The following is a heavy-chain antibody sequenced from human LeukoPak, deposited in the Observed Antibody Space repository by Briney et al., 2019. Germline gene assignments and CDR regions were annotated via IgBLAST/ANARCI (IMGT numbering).Heavy chain of an antibody. J-gene: IGHJ5*02. CDR2: MPYDENVADNEIP. Sequence: PSETLSLTCIVSGDFISNSGWSWGWIRQPPGKGLEWIGTMPYDENVADNEIPSYNPSLKSRVSISADTSKNQLSLKVNSVTAADTASYYCARLTLTGVGGRGWFDAWGQGTLVIVSP. CDR3: ARLTLTGVGGRGWFDA. CDR1: GDFISNSGWS. D-gene: IGHD3-3*01. V-gene: IGHV4-39*01.